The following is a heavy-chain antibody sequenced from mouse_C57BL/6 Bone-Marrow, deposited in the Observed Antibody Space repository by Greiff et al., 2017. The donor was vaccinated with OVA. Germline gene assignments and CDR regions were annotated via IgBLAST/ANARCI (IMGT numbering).Heavy chain of an antibody. Sequence: VQLKESGPELVKPGASVKLSCKASGYTFTSYDINWVKQRPGQGLEWIGWIYPRDGSTKYNEKFKGKATLTVDTSSSTAYMELHSLTSEDSAVYFCARWDYDGYYPFAYWGQGTLVTVSA. J-gene: IGHJ3*01. V-gene: IGHV1-85*01. D-gene: IGHD2-3*01. CDR3: ARWDYDGYYPFAY. CDR2: IYPRDGST. CDR1: GYTFTSYD.